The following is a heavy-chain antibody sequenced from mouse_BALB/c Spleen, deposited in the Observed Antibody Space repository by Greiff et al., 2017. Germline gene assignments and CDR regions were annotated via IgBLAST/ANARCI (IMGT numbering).Heavy chain of an antibody. CDR2: IWSGGST. J-gene: IGHJ1*01. CDR1: GFSLTSYG. D-gene: IGHD2-3*01. CDR3: ARGDGYYFLDV. V-gene: IGHV2-2*02. Sequence: VQLQQSGPGLVQPSQSLSITCTVSGFSLTSYGVHWVRQSPGKGLEWLGVIWSGGSTDYNVAFISRLSISKDNSKSQVFFKMNSLQANDTAIYYCARGDGYYFLDVWGAGTTVTVSS.